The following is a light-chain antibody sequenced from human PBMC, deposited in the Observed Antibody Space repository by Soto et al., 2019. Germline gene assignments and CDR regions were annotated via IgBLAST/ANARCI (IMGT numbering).Light chain of an antibody. Sequence: QSVLTQPASVSGSPGQSITISCTGTSSDVGSYNLVSWYQQHPGKAPKLMIYEGSKRPSGVSNRFSGSKSGNTASLTISGLQAEDEADYYCSLYTSSSTWVFGGGTQLTVL. CDR1: SSDVGSYNL. CDR2: EGS. CDR3: SLYTSSSTWV. V-gene: IGLV2-14*02. J-gene: IGLJ3*02.